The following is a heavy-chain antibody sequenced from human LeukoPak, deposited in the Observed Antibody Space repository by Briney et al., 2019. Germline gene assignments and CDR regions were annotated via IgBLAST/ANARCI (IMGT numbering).Heavy chain of an antibody. Sequence: ASVKVSCKASGYTFNSYGITWVRQAPGQGLEWMGWMNPNSGNTGYAQKFQGRVTMTRNTSISTAYMELSSLRSEDTAVYYCARGTSYYYDSSGYYTLNLYYFDYWGQGTLVTVSS. CDR1: GYTFNSYG. CDR2: MNPNSGNT. J-gene: IGHJ4*02. V-gene: IGHV1-8*01. D-gene: IGHD3-22*01. CDR3: ARGTSYYYDSSGYYTLNLYYFDY.